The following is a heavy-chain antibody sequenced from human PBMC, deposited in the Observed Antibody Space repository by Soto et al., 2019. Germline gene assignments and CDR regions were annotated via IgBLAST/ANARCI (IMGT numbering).Heavy chain of an antibody. CDR3: VRDQGDSSGYYLYYFDY. J-gene: IGHJ4*02. Sequence: QVQLVQSGAEVKKPGSSVKVSCKASGGTFSSYAINWVRQAPGQGLEWMGGIIPIFGTANYAQKFQGRVTSTADESTSTAYMELSSLRSEDTAVYYCVRDQGDSSGYYLYYFDYWGQGTLVTVSS. D-gene: IGHD3-22*01. CDR2: IIPIFGTA. CDR1: GGTFSSYA. V-gene: IGHV1-69*01.